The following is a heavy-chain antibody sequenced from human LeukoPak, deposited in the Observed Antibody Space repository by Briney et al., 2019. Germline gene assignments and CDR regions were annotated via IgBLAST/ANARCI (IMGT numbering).Heavy chain of an antibody. J-gene: IGHJ4*02. V-gene: IGHV3-23*01. CDR2: ISDTGNT. D-gene: IGHD2-15*01. CDR3: AKAPVTTCRGAFCYPFDY. CDR1: GFSLSSYA. Sequence: PGGSLRLSCTVSGFSLSSYAMSWVRRAPGKGLEWVSAISDTGNTYHADSVKGRFTISRDSSKNTLFLQMNRLRPEDAAVYYCAKAPVTTCRGAFCYPFDYWGLGTLVTVSS.